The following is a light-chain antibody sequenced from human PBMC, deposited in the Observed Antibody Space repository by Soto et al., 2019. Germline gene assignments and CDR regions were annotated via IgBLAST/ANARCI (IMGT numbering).Light chain of an antibody. CDR3: SLYISGSTDV. Sequence: QSALTQPPSVSGSPGQSVTISCTGTSSDVGSYNRLSWYQQRPGTAPKLIMYEVNTRPSGVPDRFPGSKSGSTASLTISGLQAEDEADYYCSLYISGSTDVFGTGTKGTVL. J-gene: IGLJ1*01. CDR1: SSDVGSYNR. CDR2: EVN. V-gene: IGLV2-18*01.